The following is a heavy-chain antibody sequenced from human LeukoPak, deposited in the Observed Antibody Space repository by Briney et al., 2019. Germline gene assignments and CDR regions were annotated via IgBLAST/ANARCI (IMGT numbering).Heavy chain of an antibody. CDR1: GFTFSSYG. V-gene: IGHV3-33*08. Sequence: GRSLRLSCAASGFTFSSYGMHWVRQAPGKGLEWVAVIWYDGSNKYYADSVKGRFTISRDNSKNTPYLQMNSLRAEDTAVYYCARALYSSGWLYYFDYWGQGTLVTVSS. D-gene: IGHD6-19*01. CDR2: IWYDGSNK. J-gene: IGHJ4*02. CDR3: ARALYSSGWLYYFDY.